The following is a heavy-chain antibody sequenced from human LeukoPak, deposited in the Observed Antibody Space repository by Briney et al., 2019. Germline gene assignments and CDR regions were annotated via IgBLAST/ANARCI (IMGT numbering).Heavy chain of an antibody. CDR2: ISYDESNK. CDR3: ARETGSSVGSTDFDY. D-gene: IGHD6-6*01. J-gene: IGHJ4*02. CDR1: GFTFSSYA. Sequence: GRSLRLSCAASGFTFSSYAMHWVRQAPGKGLEWVAVISYDESNKSYADSVKGRLTISRDNSKNTLYLQMHSLRAEDTALYYCARETGSSVGSTDFDYWGQGTLVTVSS. V-gene: IGHV3-30-3*01.